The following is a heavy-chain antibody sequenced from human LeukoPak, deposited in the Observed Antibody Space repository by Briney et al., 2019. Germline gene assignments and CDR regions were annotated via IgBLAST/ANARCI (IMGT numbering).Heavy chain of an antibody. V-gene: IGHV3-33*01. D-gene: IGHD3-10*01. CDR1: GXTFSSYG. J-gene: IGHJ2*01. CDR2: IWYDGSNK. Sequence: GGSLRLSCAASGXTFSSYGMHWVRQAPGKGLEWVGVIWYDGSNKYYADSVKGRFTISRDNSKNTPYLQVNSLRAEDTAVYYCARDHEIYDSGSDWYFDLWGRGTLVTVSS. CDR3: ARDHEIYDSGSDWYFDL.